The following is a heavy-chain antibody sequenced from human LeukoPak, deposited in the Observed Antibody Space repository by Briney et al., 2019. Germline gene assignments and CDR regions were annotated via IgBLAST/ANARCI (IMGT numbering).Heavy chain of an antibody. V-gene: IGHV3-20*04. J-gene: IGHJ6*03. Sequence: GGSLRLSCAASGFTFDDYGMSWVRQAPGKGLEWVSGINWNGGSTGYADSVKGRFTISRDNAKNSLYLQMNSLRAEDTALYYCASGHRDSNILSENYYYYYMDVWGKGTTVTVSS. D-gene: IGHD4-11*01. CDR3: ASGHRDSNILSENYYYYYMDV. CDR2: INWNGGST. CDR1: GFTFDDYG.